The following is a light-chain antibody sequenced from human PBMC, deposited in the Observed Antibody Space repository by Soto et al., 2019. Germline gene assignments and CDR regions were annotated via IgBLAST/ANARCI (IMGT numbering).Light chain of an antibody. J-gene: IGLJ1*01. CDR1: SSDVGGYNY. Sequence: QSVLTQPASVSGSPGQSITISCTGTSSDVGGYNYVSWYQRHPGEAPKLIIYDVSNRPSGVSDRFSGSKSGNTASLTISGLQAEDEADYYCSSYTSSISYVFGTGTKVNVL. CDR3: SSYTSSISYV. CDR2: DVS. V-gene: IGLV2-14*03.